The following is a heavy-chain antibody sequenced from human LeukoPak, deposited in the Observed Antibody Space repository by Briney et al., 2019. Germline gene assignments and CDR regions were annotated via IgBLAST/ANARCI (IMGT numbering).Heavy chain of an antibody. J-gene: IGHJ4*02. CDR3: ARDRAAVFDYYGSGSYNY. V-gene: IGHV3-21*01. CDR2: ISSSSSYI. Sequence: GGSLRLSCAASGFTFSSYSMNWVRQAPGKGLEWVSSISSSSSYIYYADSVKGRFTISRDNAKNSLYLQMNSLRAEDTAVYYCARDRAAVFDYYGSGSYNYWGQGTLFTVSS. CDR1: GFTFSSYS. D-gene: IGHD3-10*01.